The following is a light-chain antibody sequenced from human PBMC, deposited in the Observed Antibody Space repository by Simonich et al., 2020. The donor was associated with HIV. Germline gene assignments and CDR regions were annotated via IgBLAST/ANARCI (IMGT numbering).Light chain of an antibody. J-gene: IGKJ4*01. CDR2: EVS. V-gene: IGKV2-29*02. CDR1: QSLLHSDGKTY. CDR3: MQGINLPLT. Sequence: DIVMTQTPLSLSVTPGQPASISCKSSQSLLHSDGKTYLHWYLKKPGQSPQLLIYEVSSRLSGVPDRFSGSGSGTDFTLKISRVEAEDVGVYYCMQGINLPLTFGGGTKVEIK.